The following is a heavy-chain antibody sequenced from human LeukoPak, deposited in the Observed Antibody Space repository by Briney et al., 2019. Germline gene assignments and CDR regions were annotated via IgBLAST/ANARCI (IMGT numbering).Heavy chain of an antibody. CDR3: AKEGTMVSRGLDY. CDR2: INTSGNN. D-gene: IGHD4/OR15-4a*01. V-gene: IGHV4-4*07. J-gene: IGHJ4*02. CDR1: VGSLNVYY. Sequence: TLSLTSALSVGSLNVYYWSWIRQPAGKGGRWVGRINTSGNNNYNPALKSGVTMSVDTSKNLFSLNLTSVTAADTAVYYCAKEGTMVSRGLDYCGQGTLVTVSS.